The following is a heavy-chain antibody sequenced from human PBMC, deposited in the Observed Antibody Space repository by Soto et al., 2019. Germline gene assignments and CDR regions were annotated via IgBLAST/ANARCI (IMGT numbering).Heavy chain of an antibody. CDR1: GYTFTSYA. D-gene: IGHD3-22*01. V-gene: IGHV1-3*01. CDR3: ARGSGYYYWDDY. CDR2: INAGNGNT. J-gene: IGHJ4*02. Sequence: ASVKVSCKASGYTFTSYAMHWVRQAPGQRLEWMGWINAGNGNTKYSQKFQGRVTITRDTSASTAYMELSSLRSEDTAVYYCARGSGYYYWDDYWGQGTLVTVST.